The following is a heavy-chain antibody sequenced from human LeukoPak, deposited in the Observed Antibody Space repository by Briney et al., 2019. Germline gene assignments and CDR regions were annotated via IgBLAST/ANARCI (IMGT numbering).Heavy chain of an antibody. Sequence: GGSLRLSCAASGFRFSTHWMSWFRQAPGKGLEWVALIKQDGSVIHYVDSVKGRFTISRDNAKNSLSLKMNSLRADGTAVYYCAGDEGWTFDIWGQGTKVTVSS. V-gene: IGHV3-7*01. J-gene: IGHJ3*02. CDR2: IKQDGSVI. D-gene: IGHD5-24*01. CDR1: GFRFSTHW. CDR3: AGDEGWTFDI.